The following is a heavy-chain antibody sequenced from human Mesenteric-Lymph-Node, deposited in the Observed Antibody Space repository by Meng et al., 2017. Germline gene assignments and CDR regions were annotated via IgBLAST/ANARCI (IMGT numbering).Heavy chain of an antibody. CDR3: ARDGYNSDAFDI. V-gene: IGHV3-66*02. CDR1: GFTVSSDY. J-gene: IGHJ3*02. Sequence: GESLKISCAASGFTVSSDYMSWVRQAPGKGLEWASVIYNDGSKYYADSVKGRFTISRDNSKNTLYLQMNSLRAEDTAVYYCARDGYNSDAFDIWGQGTMVTVSS. D-gene: IGHD5-24*01. CDR2: IYNDGSK.